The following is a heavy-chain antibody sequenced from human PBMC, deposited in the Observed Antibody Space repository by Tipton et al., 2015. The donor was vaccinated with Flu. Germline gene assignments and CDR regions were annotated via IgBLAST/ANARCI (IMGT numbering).Heavy chain of an antibody. CDR3: AVDTVLLWFGEFIFDY. V-gene: IGHV6-1*01. Sequence: PGLVKPSQTLSLTCAISEDSVSSNSAAWNWIRQSPSRGLEWLGRTYYRYKWYNDYAVSVKRRITITPDTSKNQFSLQLNSVTPEDTAVYYCAVDTVLLWFGEFIFDYWGQGTLVTVSS. CDR2: TYYRYKWYN. J-gene: IGHJ4*02. D-gene: IGHD3-10*01. CDR1: EDSVSSNSAA.